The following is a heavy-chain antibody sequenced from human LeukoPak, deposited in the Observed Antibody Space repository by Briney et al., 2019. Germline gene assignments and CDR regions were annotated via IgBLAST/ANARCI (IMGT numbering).Heavy chain of an antibody. V-gene: IGHV4-38-2*02. CDR3: ARYGLGFDY. CDR1: GYSISNGYY. CDR2: IYQSGST. J-gene: IGHJ4*02. D-gene: IGHD4-17*01. Sequence: PSETLSLTCTVSGYSISNGYYWGWIRQPPGKGLEWIGNIYQSGSTYYNPSLKRRVIISVGTSKNQFSLKLTSVTAADTAVYYCARYGLGFDYWGQGTLVIVSS.